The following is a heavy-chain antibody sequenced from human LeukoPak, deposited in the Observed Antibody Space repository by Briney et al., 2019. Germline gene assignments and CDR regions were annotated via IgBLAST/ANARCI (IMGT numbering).Heavy chain of an antibody. J-gene: IGHJ6*03. CDR3: ATVGSGSYARGDYYMDV. Sequence: GASVKVSCKVSGYTITELSMHWVRQAPGKGLEWMGGFDPEDGETIYAQKFQGRVTLTEDTSTDTAYMELSSLRSEDTAVYYCATVGSGSYARGDYYMDVWGKGTTVTVSS. V-gene: IGHV1-24*01. CDR1: GYTITELS. D-gene: IGHD1-26*01. CDR2: FDPEDGET.